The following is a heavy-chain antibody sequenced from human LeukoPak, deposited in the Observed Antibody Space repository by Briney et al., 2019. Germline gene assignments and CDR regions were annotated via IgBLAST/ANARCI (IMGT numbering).Heavy chain of an antibody. J-gene: IGHJ4*02. D-gene: IGHD1-26*01. CDR2: IIPIFGTA. V-gene: IGHV1-69*06. Sequence: ASVKVSCKASGGTFSSYAISWVRQAPGQGLEWMGGIIPIFGTANYAQKFQGRVTITADKSTSTAYMELSSLRSEDTAVYYCAREMEPGGSSFDYWGQGTLVTVSS. CDR1: GGTFSSYA. CDR3: AREMEPGGSSFDY.